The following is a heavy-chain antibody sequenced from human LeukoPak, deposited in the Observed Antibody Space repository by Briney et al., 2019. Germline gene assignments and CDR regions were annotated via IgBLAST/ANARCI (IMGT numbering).Heavy chain of an antibody. CDR1: GFTFSSYA. V-gene: IGHV3-23*01. D-gene: IGHD1-26*01. CDR3: ARLVGATDY. CDR2: ISGSGGST. J-gene: IGHJ4*02. Sequence: PGGSLRLSCAASGFTFSSYAMNWVRQAPGKGLEWVSVISGSGGSTYYADSVKGRFTISRDSSKNMLYLQMSSLRAEDTAVYYCARLVGATDYWGQGTLVTVSS.